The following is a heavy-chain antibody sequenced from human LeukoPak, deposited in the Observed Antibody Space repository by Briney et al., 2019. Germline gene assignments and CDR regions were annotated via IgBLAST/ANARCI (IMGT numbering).Heavy chain of an antibody. CDR3: ARERITPGEMQFDP. J-gene: IGHJ5*02. Sequence: SETLSLTCTVSGGSISSGGYYWSWIRQPPGKGLEWIGYIYHSGSTYYNPSLKSRVTISVDRSKNQFSLKLSSVTAADTAVYYCARERITPGEMQFDPWGQGTLVTVSS. CDR1: GGSISSGGYY. CDR2: IYHSGST. V-gene: IGHV4-30-2*01. D-gene: IGHD1-20*01.